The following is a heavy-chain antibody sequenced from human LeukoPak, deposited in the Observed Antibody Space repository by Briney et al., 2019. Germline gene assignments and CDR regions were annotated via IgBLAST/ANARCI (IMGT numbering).Heavy chain of an antibody. Sequence: GGSLRLSCAASGFTFSSYGMHWVRQAPGKGLEWVAFIRYDGSNKYYADSVKGRFTISRDNSKNTLYLQMNSLRAEDTAVYYCAKDQGSSGYYNYYFDYWGQGTLVTVSS. CDR2: IRYDGSNK. V-gene: IGHV3-30*02. CDR3: AKDQGSSGYYNYYFDY. CDR1: GFTFSSYG. D-gene: IGHD3-22*01. J-gene: IGHJ4*02.